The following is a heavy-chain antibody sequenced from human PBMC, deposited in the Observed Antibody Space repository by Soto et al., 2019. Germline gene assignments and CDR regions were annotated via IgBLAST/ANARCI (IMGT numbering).Heavy chain of an antibody. CDR2: IYYSGNT. V-gene: IGHV4-31*03. Sequence: QVQLQESGPGLVKPSQTLSLTCTVSGGYINSGGYYWSWIRQHPGKSLEWIGYIYYSGNTYYNPSLKSRVTIAVYTSKKQFSRKLSSVPVGDTAVYYCSRSVFPWGQGTLVTVSS. J-gene: IGHJ5*02. CDR1: GGYINSGGYY. CDR3: SRSVFP.